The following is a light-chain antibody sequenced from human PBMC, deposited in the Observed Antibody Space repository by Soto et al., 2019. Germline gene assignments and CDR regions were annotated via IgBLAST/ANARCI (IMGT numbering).Light chain of an antibody. Sequence: HSPDSLAVSLGARATINCKSSQSILYTSNNKNYLAWYQQKPGQPPKLLIYWASTRESGVPDRFSGSGSGTDFTLTISSLQAEDVTVYYCQQYYSTPRTFGQGTKVDIK. V-gene: IGKV4-1*01. CDR3: QQYYSTPRT. CDR2: WAS. CDR1: QSILYTSNNKNY. J-gene: IGKJ1*01.